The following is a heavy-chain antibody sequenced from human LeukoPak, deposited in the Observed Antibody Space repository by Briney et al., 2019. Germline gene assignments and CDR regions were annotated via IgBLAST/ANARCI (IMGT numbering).Heavy chain of an antibody. CDR1: GFTFSSYG. V-gene: IGHV3-53*01. Sequence: GGSLRLSCAASGFTFSSYGMHWVRQAPGKGLEWVSVIYSGGSTYYADSVKGRITISRDNSKNTLYLQMNSLRAEDTAVYYCARVAGGYGPWYFDYWGQGTLVTVSS. J-gene: IGHJ4*02. CDR3: ARVAGGYGPWYFDY. D-gene: IGHD5-18*01. CDR2: IYSGGST.